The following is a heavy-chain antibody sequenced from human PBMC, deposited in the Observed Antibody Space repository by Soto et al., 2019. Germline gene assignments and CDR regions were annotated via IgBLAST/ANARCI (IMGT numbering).Heavy chain of an antibody. J-gene: IGHJ4*02. D-gene: IGHD1-26*01. V-gene: IGHV3-33*01. CDR3: ARDGSGSTHQFDY. CDR2: IWYGGSNK. CDR1: GFTFSTYG. Sequence: QVQLGESGGGVGQPGWSLRLSCAASGFTFSTYGMHWVRQAPGKGLEWVAVIWYGGSNKYYADSVKGRFTISRDNSKNTLYLQMNSLRAEDTAVYYCARDGSGSTHQFDYWGQGTLVTVSS.